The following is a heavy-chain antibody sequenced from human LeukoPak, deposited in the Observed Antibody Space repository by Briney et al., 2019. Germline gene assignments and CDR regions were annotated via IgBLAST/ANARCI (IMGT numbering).Heavy chain of an antibody. CDR2: IIPIFGTA. CDR1: GGTFSSYA. V-gene: IGHV1-69*01. CDR3: ARAYYESSAYRHAVYFDY. Sequence: GASVKVSCKASGGTFSSYAISWVRQAPGQGLEWMGGIIPIFGTANYAQKFQGRVTITADESTSTAYMELCSLRSEDTAVYYCARAYYESSAYRHAVYFDYWGQGTLVTVSS. J-gene: IGHJ4*02. D-gene: IGHD3-22*01.